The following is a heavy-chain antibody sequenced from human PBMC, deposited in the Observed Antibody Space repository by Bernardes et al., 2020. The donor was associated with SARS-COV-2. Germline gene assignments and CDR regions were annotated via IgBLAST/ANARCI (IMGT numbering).Heavy chain of an antibody. J-gene: IGHJ6*02. V-gene: IGHV3-15*07. CDR3: TTPIGEGSPLYYYYGMDV. Sequence: GGSLRLSCAASGFTFSKAWMNWVRQAPGKGLEWVGRIKSKTDGGTTDYAAPVKGRFTISRDDSKNTLYLQMNSLKTEDTAVYYCTTPIGEGSPLYYYYGMDVWGQGTTVTVSS. CDR1: GFTFSKAW. CDR2: IKSKTDGGTT.